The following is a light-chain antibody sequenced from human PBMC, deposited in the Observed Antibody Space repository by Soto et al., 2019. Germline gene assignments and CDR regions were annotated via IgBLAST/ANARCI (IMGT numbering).Light chain of an antibody. CDR1: QTISSY. Sequence: EIVLTQSPAPRSLSSGQTATLSCXASQTISSYLLWYQQKPGQAPRLLIYDASNRATGIPARFSGSGSETDFTLTISSLEPEDFAVYYCQHRMNWPLTFGQGTRLEIK. V-gene: IGKV3-11*01. CDR2: DAS. J-gene: IGKJ5*01. CDR3: QHRMNWPLT.